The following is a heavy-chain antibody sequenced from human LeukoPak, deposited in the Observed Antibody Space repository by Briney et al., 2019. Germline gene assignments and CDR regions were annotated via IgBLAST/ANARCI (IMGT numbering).Heavy chain of an antibody. V-gene: IGHV1-69*13. CDR2: IIPIFGTA. CDR1: LGTFSSYA. D-gene: IGHD3-10*02. Sequence: TVNVSCKASLGTFSSYAISCVRQAPGQGGEGRGGIIPIFGTANYAQKFQARVTITADASTSTAYVELSSLSSEDTPLYYCARALVRGVIIKPTGVGMDVWGQGTPVTVSS. J-gene: IGHJ6*02. CDR3: ARALVRGVIIKPTGVGMDV.